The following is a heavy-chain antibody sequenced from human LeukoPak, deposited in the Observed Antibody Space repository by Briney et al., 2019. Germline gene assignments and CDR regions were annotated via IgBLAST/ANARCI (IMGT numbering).Heavy chain of an antibody. CDR1: GFTFTDYW. Sequence: PGGSLRLSCAASGFTFTDYWMTWVRQVPGKGLEWVANIHKAGTESYYVDSVKGRFAISRDSAKNSLYLQLSSLRVDDTAVYYCARVGTWELQRVFDYWGQGTLVTVSS. CDR2: IHKAGTES. J-gene: IGHJ4*02. D-gene: IGHD1-26*01. CDR3: ARVGTWELQRVFDY. V-gene: IGHV3-7*01.